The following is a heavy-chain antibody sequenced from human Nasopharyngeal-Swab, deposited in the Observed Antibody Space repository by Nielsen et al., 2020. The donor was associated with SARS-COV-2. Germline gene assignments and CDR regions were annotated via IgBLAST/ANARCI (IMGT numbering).Heavy chain of an antibody. CDR3: ARDQRSAWFDAFDI. D-gene: IGHD6-19*01. CDR2: IYYSGST. J-gene: IGHJ3*02. V-gene: IGHV4-59*01. Sequence: WIRQPPGKGLEWIGYIYYSGSTNYNPSLKSRVTISVDTSKNQFSLKLSSVTAADTAVYYCARDQRSAWFDAFDIWGQGTMVTVSS.